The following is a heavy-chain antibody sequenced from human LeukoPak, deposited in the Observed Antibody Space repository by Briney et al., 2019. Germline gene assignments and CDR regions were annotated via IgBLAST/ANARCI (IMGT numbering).Heavy chain of an antibody. D-gene: IGHD6-6*01. Sequence: GASVKVSCKASGYSFIGYYTHWVRQAPGQGLEWMGRINPNSGATNFVQKFQGRVTVTTDTSISTAYMELTRLRSDDTAVYYCAREILAARPTFDYWGQGTLVTVSS. J-gene: IGHJ4*02. CDR1: GYSFIGYY. V-gene: IGHV1-2*06. CDR3: AREILAARPTFDY. CDR2: INPNSGAT.